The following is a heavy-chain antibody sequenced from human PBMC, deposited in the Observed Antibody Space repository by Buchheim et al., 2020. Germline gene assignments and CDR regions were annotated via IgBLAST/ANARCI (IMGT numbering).Heavy chain of an antibody. CDR3: ARENFWSGYRGWFDP. CDR2: INHSGST. V-gene: IGHV4-34*01. D-gene: IGHD3-3*01. J-gene: IGHJ5*02. CDR1: GGSLSGYY. Sequence: QVQLQQWGAGLLKPSETLSLTCAVYGGSLSGYYWSWIRQPPGKGLEWIGEINHSGSTNYNPALNSRVTISVDTSKKQFSLNLRSVTAADTAVYYCARENFWSGYRGWFDPWGQGTL.